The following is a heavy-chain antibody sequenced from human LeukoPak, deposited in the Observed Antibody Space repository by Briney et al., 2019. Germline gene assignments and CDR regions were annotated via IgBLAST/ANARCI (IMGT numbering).Heavy chain of an antibody. CDR2: LYYTWGT. J-gene: IGHJ4*02. CDR3: ASSHPLSSTNEYYTPFDY. D-gene: IGHD2-8*01. CDR1: GGPISNYY. V-gene: IGHV4-59*01. Sequence: PSETLSLTCTVSGGPISNYYWSWLRQSPEKGLEWIGCLYYTWGTNYNPSLKSRVTISVDTSQNQFSLRLSSVTAGDTAVYYCASSHPLSSTNEYYTPFDYWGQGTLVTVSS.